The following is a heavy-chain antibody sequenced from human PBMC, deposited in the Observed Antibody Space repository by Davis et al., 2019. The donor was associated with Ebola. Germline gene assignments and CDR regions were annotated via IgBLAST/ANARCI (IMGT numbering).Heavy chain of an antibody. CDR3: ARGRGVVVNMFDY. Sequence: GSLRLSCAVSGGSISSSNWWSWVRQPPGKGLEWIGEIYHSGSTNYNPSLKSRVTISVDTSKNQFSLKLSSVTAADTAVYYCARGRGVVVNMFDYWGQGTLVTVSS. V-gene: IGHV4-4*02. CDR1: GGSISSSNW. J-gene: IGHJ4*02. D-gene: IGHD3-22*01. CDR2: IYHSGST.